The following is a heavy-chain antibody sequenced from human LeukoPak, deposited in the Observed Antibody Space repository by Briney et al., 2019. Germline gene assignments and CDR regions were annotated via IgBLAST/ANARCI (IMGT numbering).Heavy chain of an antibody. J-gene: IGHJ4*02. CDR3: ARQPRERGTVNPPFDY. CDR1: GSSISSYY. Sequence: SETLSLTCTVSGSSISSYYWSWIRQPPGKGLEWIGYIYYSGSTNYNPSLKSRVTISVDTSKNQFSLKLSSVTAADTAVYYCARQPRERGTVNPPFDYWGQGTLVTVSS. V-gene: IGHV4-59*01. D-gene: IGHD4-17*01. CDR2: IYYSGST.